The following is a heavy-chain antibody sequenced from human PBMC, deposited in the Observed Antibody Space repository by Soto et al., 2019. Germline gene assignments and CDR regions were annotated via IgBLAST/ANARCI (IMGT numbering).Heavy chain of an antibody. CDR2: INHRGST. V-gene: IGHV4-34*01. CDR3: ARDNNYDILTGYSPRLDY. Sequence: SETLSLTCAVYGGSFSGYYWSWIRQPPGKGLEWIGEINHRGSTNYNPSLKSRVTISVDTSKNQFSLKLSSVTAADTAVYYCARDNNYDILTGYSPRLDYWGQGTLVTVSS. D-gene: IGHD3-9*01. CDR1: GGSFSGYY. J-gene: IGHJ4*02.